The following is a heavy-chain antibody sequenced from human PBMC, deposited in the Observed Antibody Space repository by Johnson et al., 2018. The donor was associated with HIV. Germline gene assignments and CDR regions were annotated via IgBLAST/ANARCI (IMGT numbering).Heavy chain of an antibody. CDR3: ARDSHYYDSSGPISHNGAFDI. Sequence: VQLVESGGGVVQPGGSLRLSCAASGFTVSSNYMSWVRQAPGKGLEWVSVIYSGGSTYYADSVKGRFTISRDNSKNTLYFQMNSLRAEDTAVYYCARDSHYYDSSGPISHNGAFDIWGQGTMVIVSS. V-gene: IGHV3-66*01. D-gene: IGHD3-22*01. CDR2: IYSGGST. CDR1: GFTVSSNY. J-gene: IGHJ3*02.